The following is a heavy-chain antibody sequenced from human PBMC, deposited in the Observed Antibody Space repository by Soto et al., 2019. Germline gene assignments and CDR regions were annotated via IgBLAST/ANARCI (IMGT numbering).Heavy chain of an antibody. J-gene: IGHJ4*02. V-gene: IGHV5-10-1*01. D-gene: IGHD2-15*01. Sequence: LKISCKGSGYSFTNYWINWVRQMPGKGLEWMGRIDPDDSYTNYSPSFQGHVTISVDKSISTAYLQWSSLQASDTAIYYCARLPPPTYCSGSTCSGYWGQGTLVTVSS. CDR2: IDPDDSYT. CDR1: GYSFTNYW. CDR3: ARLPPPTYCSGSTCSGY.